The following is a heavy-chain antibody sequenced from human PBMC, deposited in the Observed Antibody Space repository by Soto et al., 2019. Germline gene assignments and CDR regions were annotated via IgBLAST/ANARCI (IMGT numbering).Heavy chain of an antibody. J-gene: IGHJ4*02. Sequence: GESLKISCKGSGHIFSNYWIGWVRQMPGKGLEWIGIIYPGDPDTRYSPSFQGQVTITVDKSINTAYLQWSRLKASDTAIYYCARQRLWGTSGYSYFETWGQGTLVTVSS. CDR3: ARQRLWGTSGYSYFET. CDR2: IYPGDPDT. V-gene: IGHV5-51*01. CDR1: GHIFSNYW. D-gene: IGHD3-22*01.